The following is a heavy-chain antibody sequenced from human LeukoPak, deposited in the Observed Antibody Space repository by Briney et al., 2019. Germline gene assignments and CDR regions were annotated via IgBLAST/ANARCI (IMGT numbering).Heavy chain of an antibody. CDR2: IRSKAYGGTT. Sequence: PGGSLRLSCTASGFTFGDYAMSWVRQAPGKGLEWVGFIRSKAYGGTTEYAASVKGRFTISRDDSKSIAYLQMNSLKTEDTAVYYCTRESRGGSYPPAILFDYWGQGTLVTVSS. J-gene: IGHJ4*02. D-gene: IGHD1-26*01. CDR1: GFTFGDYA. CDR3: TRESRGGSYPPAILFDY. V-gene: IGHV3-49*04.